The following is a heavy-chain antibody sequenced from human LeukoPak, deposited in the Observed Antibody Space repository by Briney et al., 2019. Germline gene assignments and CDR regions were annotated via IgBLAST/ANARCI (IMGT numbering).Heavy chain of an antibody. D-gene: IGHD7-27*01. V-gene: IGHV3-53*01. Sequence: GGSLRLSCAVSGFTVSNNYMTWVRQAPGKGLEWVSVIYSDDNTYYADSVKGRFTISRDNSRNTLYLRVNGLRVEDTAIYYCARGPRKGPWGPSDYWGQGTLVTVSS. CDR3: ARGPRKGPWGPSDY. CDR2: IYSDDNT. CDR1: GFTVSNNY. J-gene: IGHJ4*02.